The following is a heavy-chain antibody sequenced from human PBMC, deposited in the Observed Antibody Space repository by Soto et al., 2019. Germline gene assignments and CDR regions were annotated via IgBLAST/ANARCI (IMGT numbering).Heavy chain of an antibody. CDR2: INTDGGTT. CDR1: GFTFSNYW. J-gene: IGHJ4*02. D-gene: IGHD1-26*01. CDR3: ATLTGLGATNY. Sequence: EVQLVESGGGLVQPGGSLRLSCAGSGFTFSNYWMHWVRQTPGKGLVWVARINTDGGTTSYADSVKGRFTISRANAMNILYLQMTSLRVEGTAAYHCATLTGLGATNYWGQGTLVTVSS. V-gene: IGHV3-74*01.